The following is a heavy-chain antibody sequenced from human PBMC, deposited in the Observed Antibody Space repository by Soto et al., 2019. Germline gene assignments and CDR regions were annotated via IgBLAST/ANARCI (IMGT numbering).Heavy chain of an antibody. J-gene: IGHJ4*02. CDR2: ISSSGSTI. CDR3: AILPPKSIAVAGSDY. CDR1: GFTFSDYY. D-gene: IGHD6-19*01. Sequence: QVQLVESGGGLVTPGGSLSLSCAASGFTFSDYYMSWFRQAPGKGLEWVSYISSSGSTIYYADSLKGRFTISRDNAKNSLYLQMNSLRAEDTAVYYCAILPPKSIAVAGSDYWGQGTLVIVS. V-gene: IGHV3-11*01.